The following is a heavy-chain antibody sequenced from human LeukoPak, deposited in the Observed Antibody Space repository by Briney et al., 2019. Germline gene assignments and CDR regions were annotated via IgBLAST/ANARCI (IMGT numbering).Heavy chain of an antibody. J-gene: IGHJ3*02. Sequence: GESLRLSCALSGFTFTNYALYWVRQAPGRGLECVSGISGRGGSTSFADSVNGRFTISRDNSKNIMYLEMNSLRAEDTAIYYCAKDRFCSSVSCTGGTAFDIWGQGTLVTVSP. CDR3: AKDRFCSSVSCTGGTAFDI. CDR1: GFTFTNYA. CDR2: ISGRGGST. D-gene: IGHD2-2*01. V-gene: IGHV3-23*01.